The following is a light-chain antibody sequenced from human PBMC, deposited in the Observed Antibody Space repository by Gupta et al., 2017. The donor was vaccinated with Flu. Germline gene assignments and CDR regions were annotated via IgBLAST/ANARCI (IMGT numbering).Light chain of an antibody. J-gene: IGLJ3*02. CDR1: NVGSKS. CDR3: QLWDSSSDHWV. V-gene: IGLV3-21*02. Sequence: YVLSQPPSVSVVPGQTARIPCEGKNVGSKSVRWYQQQPGQAPVLVVFNNSDRPSGIPDRFSGSSSGNTATLTISGVEAGDEADYYCQLWDSSSDHWVFGGGTKLTVL. CDR2: NNS.